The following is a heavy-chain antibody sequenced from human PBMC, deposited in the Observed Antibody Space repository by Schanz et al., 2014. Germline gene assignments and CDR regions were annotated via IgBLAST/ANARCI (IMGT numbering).Heavy chain of an antibody. CDR2: INPSGGST. J-gene: IGHJ6*02. V-gene: IGHV1-46*01. CDR3: ARDVRYDIVLLPTAQGGMDV. CDR1: GYTFTTYY. Sequence: QVQLVQSGAEVKKPGASVKVSCKASGYTFTTYYMHWVRQAPGQGLGWMGIINPSGGSTTFAQKFQGRATMTRDTSTSTVYMELSSLRSEDTAVYYCARDVRYDIVLLPTAQGGMDVWGQGTTVTVSS. D-gene: IGHD2-2*01.